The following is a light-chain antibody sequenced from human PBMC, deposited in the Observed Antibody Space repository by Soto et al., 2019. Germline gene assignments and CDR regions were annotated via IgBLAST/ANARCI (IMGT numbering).Light chain of an antibody. CDR3: QPYNSYSRT. J-gene: IGKJ1*01. CDR2: KAS. Sequence: DIQMTQSPSTLSASEGDRVTITCRASQSIDSWLAWYQHKPGKAPKLLIFKASTLETGVPSRFSGSGSETEFTLTISSLQPDDSATYYCQPYNSYSRTFGQGTKVEIK. CDR1: QSIDSW. V-gene: IGKV1-5*03.